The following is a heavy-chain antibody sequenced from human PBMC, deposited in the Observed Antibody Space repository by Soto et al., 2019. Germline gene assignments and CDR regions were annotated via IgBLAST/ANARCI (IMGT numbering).Heavy chain of an antibody. D-gene: IGHD3-10*01. J-gene: IGHJ6*02. Sequence: GTLRLSCAASVFSFSDYYMYWIRQAPGKGLEWVSYITNSGNPIYSADSVKGRFTISRDNAKNSLYLHMSSLRAEDTAVYYCARDLVRGVHEYYYGLQVWGQGTTVTVSS. V-gene: IGHV3-11*01. CDR2: ITNSGNPI. CDR3: ARDLVRGVHEYYYGLQV. CDR1: VFSFSDYY.